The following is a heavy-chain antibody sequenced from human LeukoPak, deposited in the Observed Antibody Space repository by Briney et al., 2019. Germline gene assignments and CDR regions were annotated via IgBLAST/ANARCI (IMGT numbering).Heavy chain of an antibody. V-gene: IGHV1-69*05. J-gene: IGHJ4*02. D-gene: IGHD2-21*02. CDR3: ASSYCGGDRYFGYLAHGGYYFDY. CDR2: IIPIFGTA. CDR1: GGTFSSYA. Sequence: SVKVSCKASGGTFSSYAISWVRQAPGQGLEWMGKIIPIFGTANYAQKFQGRVTITTDESTSTAYMELSSLRSEDTTVYYCASSYCGGDRYFGYLAHGGYYFDYWGQGTLVTVSS.